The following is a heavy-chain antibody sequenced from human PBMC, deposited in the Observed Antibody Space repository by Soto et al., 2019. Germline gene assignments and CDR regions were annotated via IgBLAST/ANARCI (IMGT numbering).Heavy chain of an antibody. V-gene: IGHV4-34*01. CDR2: INHSGST. CDR1: GGSFSGYY. D-gene: IGHD4-17*01. CDR3: ASSRTDGGLRWYPYYYYYGMDG. Sequence: SETLSLTCAVYGGSFSGYYWSWIRQPPGKGLEWIGEINHSGSTNYNPSLKSQVTISVDTSKNQFSLKLSSVTAADTAVYYCASSRTDGGLRWYPYYYYYGMDGWGQGTTVTVSS. J-gene: IGHJ6*02.